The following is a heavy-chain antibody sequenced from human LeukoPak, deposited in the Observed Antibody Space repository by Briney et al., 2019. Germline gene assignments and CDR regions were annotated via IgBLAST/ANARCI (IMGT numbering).Heavy chain of an antibody. V-gene: IGHV1-8*01. CDR1: GYTFTSYD. CDR2: MNPNSGNT. D-gene: IGHD3-22*01. J-gene: IGHJ6*02. CDR3: ARVTYYYDSSGCYYGMDV. Sequence: ASVKASCKASGYTFTSYDINWVRQATGQGLEWMGWMNPNSGNTGYAQKFQGRVTMTRNTSISTAYMELSSLRSEDTAVYYCARVTYYYDSSGCYYGMDVWGQGTTVTVSS.